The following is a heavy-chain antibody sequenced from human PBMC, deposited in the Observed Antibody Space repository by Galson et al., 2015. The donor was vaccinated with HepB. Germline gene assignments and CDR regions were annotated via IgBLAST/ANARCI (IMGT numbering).Heavy chain of an antibody. CDR2: IYYSGST. V-gene: IGHV4-59*01. Sequence: ETLSLTCTVSGGSISSYYWSWIRQPPGKGLEWIGYIYYSGSTNYNPSLKSRVTISVDTSKNQFSLKLSSVTAADTAVYYCARSPKAPWYFDLWGRGTLVTVSS. CDR1: GGSISSYY. J-gene: IGHJ2*01. CDR3: ARSPKAPWYFDL.